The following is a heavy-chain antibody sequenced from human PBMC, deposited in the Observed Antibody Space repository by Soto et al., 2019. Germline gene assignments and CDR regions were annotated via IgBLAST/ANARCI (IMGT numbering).Heavy chain of an antibody. CDR2: IRNDGRDT. V-gene: IGHV3-74*01. CDR3: GRGPMARDGMGLDY. D-gene: IGHD3-10*01. J-gene: IGHJ4*02. CDR1: GFVINDYW. Sequence: GGSLRLSCSASGFVINDYWMHWVRQAPGKGLVWVSRIRNDGRDTSFADSVKGRFTISRDNAKNTLYLQMSSLRVDDTAMYYCGRGPMARDGMGLDYSSQRIPVTVSS.